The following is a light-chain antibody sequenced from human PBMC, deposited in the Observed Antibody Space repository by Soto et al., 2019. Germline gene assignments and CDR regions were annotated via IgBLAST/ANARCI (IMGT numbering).Light chain of an antibody. CDR2: GVS. CDR3: QQYTDWPLT. J-gene: IGKJ1*01. Sequence: EVVMTQSPATLSVSPGERATLSCRASQSVTSNYLAWYQQKPGQAPRLLIYGVSSRETGVPDRFSGSGSGTDFTLTISRLEPEDFAVYYCQQYTDWPLTFGQGTKVDIK. CDR1: QSVTSNY. V-gene: IGKV3-20*01.